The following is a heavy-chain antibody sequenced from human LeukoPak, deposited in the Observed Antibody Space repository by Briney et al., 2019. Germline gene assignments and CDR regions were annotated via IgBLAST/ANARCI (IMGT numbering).Heavy chain of an antibody. CDR2: IIPIFGTA. D-gene: IGHD2-2*01. J-gene: IGHJ3*02. CDR3: ARRYCSSTSCHGAFDI. CDR1: GGTFSSYA. Sequence: SVKVSCKASGGTFSSYAISWVRQAPGQGLEWMGGIIPIFGTANYAQKFQGRVTITADESTSTAYMELSSLRSEDTAVYYCARRYCSSTSCHGAFDIWGQGTMVTVSS. V-gene: IGHV1-69*13.